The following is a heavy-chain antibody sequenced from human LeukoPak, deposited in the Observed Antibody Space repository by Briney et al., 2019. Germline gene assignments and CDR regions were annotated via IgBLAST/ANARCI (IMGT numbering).Heavy chain of an antibody. CDR1: GGSFSGYY. CDR3: ARRKQLVPLFDY. CDR2: INHSGST. V-gene: IGHV4-34*01. Sequence: SETLSLTCAVYGGSFSGYYWSWIRQPPGKGLEWIGEINHSGSTNYIPSLKSRVTISVDTSKNQFSLKLSSVTAADTAVYYCARRKQLVPLFDYWGQGTLVTVSS. J-gene: IGHJ4*02. D-gene: IGHD6-13*01.